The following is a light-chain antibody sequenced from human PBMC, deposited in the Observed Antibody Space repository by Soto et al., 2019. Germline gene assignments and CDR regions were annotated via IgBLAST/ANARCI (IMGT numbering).Light chain of an antibody. Sequence: EVVLTQSPTTLSVSPGERATLSCRASQRVNDKVAWFQQKPGQAPRLLIIGASTTAAGIPARFSGSGSGTEFTLTISSLQSEDFAVYYCQQYNDWPPFTFGPGTKVDIK. CDR3: QQYNDWPPFT. V-gene: IGKV3-15*01. CDR2: GAS. CDR1: QRVNDK. J-gene: IGKJ3*01.